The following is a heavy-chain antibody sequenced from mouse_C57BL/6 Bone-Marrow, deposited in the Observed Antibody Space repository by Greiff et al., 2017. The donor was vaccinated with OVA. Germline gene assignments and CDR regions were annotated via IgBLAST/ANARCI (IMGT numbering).Heavy chain of an antibody. V-gene: IGHV5-6*01. CDR2: ISSGGSYT. D-gene: IGHD2-5*01. CDR1: GFTFSSYG. CDR3: ARHLYSNYVDFDV. J-gene: IGHJ1*03. Sequence: EVKLMESGGDLVKPGGSLKLSCAASGFTFSSYGMSWVRQTPDKRLEWVATISSGGSYTYYPDSVKGRFTISRDNAKNTLYLQMSSLKSEDTAMYYCARHLYSNYVDFDVWGTGTTVTVSS.